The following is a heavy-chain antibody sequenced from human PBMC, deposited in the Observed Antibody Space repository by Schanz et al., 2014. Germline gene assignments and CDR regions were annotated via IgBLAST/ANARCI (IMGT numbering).Heavy chain of an antibody. D-gene: IGHD6-13*01. CDR2: IIPILGIA. V-gene: IGHV1-69*02. CDR3: ASSGAGYSSSWDFDY. J-gene: IGHJ4*02. Sequence: QVQLVQSGAEVKKPGSSVKVSCTASGGTFSKYNIMWVRQVPGQGLEWLGRIIPILGIANYAQKFQGRVTITADKSTFTAYMDVSSLRSEDTAVYYCASSGAGYSSSWDFDYWGQGTLVTVSS. CDR1: GGTFSKYN.